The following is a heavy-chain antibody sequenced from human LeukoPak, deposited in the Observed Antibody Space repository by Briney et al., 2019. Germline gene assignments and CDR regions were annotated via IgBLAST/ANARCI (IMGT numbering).Heavy chain of an antibody. CDR3: ARRITTDYYGSGSYWFDP. CDR1: GFTFSSYS. CDR2: IYHSGST. V-gene: IGHV4-38-2*01. J-gene: IGHJ5*02. D-gene: IGHD3-10*01. Sequence: GSLRLSCAASGFTFSSYSMNWVRQAPGKGLEWIGSIYHSGSTYYNPSLKSRVTISVDTSKNQFSLKLSSVTAADTAVYYCARRITTDYYGSGSYWFDPWGQGTLVTVSS.